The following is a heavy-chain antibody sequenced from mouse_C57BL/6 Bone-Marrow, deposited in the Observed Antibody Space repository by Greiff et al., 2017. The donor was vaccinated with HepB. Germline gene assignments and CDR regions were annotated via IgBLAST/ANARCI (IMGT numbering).Heavy chain of an antibody. CDR3: TTYGLRQGVYFDY. CDR2: IDPEDGDT. CDR1: GFNIKDYY. Sequence: VQLKQSGAELVRPGASVKLSCTASGFNIKDYYMHWVKQRPEQGLEWIGRIDPEDGDTEYAPKFQGKATMTADTSSNTAYLQLSSLTSEDTAVYYCTTYGLRQGVYFDYWGQGTTLTVSS. D-gene: IGHD2-2*01. J-gene: IGHJ2*01. V-gene: IGHV14-1*01.